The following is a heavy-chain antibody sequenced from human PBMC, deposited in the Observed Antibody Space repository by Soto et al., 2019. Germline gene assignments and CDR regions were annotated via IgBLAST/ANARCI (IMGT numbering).Heavy chain of an antibody. CDR1: GFTFSNYA. J-gene: IGHJ4*02. CDR3: ASRSSGWYFDY. V-gene: IGHV3-23*01. CDR2: ISGSGGST. Sequence: EVQLLESGGGLVQPGGSLRLSCAASGFTFSNYAMNWVRQAPGKGLEWVSVISGSGGSTYDADSVKGRFTISRDNSKNTLYLQMNSLRAEDTAVYYCASRSSGWYFDYWGQGTLVTVSS. D-gene: IGHD6-19*01.